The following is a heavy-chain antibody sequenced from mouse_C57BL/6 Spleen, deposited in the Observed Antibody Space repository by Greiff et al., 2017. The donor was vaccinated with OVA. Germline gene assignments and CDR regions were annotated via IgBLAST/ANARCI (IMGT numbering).Heavy chain of an antibody. V-gene: IGHV1-69*01. Sequence: QVQLKQPGAELVMPGASVKLSCKASGYTFTSYWMHWVKQRPGQGLEWIGEIDPSDSYTNYNQKFKGKSTLTVDKSSSTAYMQLSSLTSEDSAVYYCARGSYGSSPWFAYWGQGTLVTVSA. D-gene: IGHD1-1*01. CDR1: GYTFTSYW. CDR2: IDPSDSYT. CDR3: ARGSYGSSPWFAY. J-gene: IGHJ3*01.